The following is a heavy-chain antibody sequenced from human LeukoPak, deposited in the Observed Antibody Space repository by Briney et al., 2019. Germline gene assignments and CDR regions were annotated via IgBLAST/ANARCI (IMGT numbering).Heavy chain of an antibody. CDR3: ARSITMIVASDY. CDR1: GFTFSSYS. J-gene: IGHJ4*02. V-gene: IGHV3-21*01. CDR2: ISSSSSYI. Sequence: GGSLRLSCAASGFTFSSYSMNWVRQAPGKGLEWVSSISSSSSYIYYADSVKGRFTTSRDNAKNSLYLQMNSLRAEDTAVYYCARSITMIVASDYWGQGTLVTVSS. D-gene: IGHD3-22*01.